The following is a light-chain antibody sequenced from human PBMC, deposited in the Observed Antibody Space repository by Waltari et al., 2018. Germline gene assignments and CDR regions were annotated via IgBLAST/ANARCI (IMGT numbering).Light chain of an antibody. Sequence: EIVLTQSPGTLSLSPGEGATLSCRASQSITNTYLAWYQQKPGQAPRLLIYGASTRATGIPDRFSGSGSRTDFTLTISRLEPEDFAVFYCQQYGSSLWTFGQGTKVEIK. V-gene: IGKV3-20*01. J-gene: IGKJ1*01. CDR3: QQYGSSLWT. CDR1: QSITNTY. CDR2: GAS.